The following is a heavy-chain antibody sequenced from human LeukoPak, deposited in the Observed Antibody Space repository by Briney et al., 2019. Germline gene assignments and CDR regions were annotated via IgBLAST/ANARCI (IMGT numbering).Heavy chain of an antibody. D-gene: IGHD5-12*01. CDR2: IFHSGNT. CDR3: VRGPYSSDAGY. J-gene: IGHJ4*02. Sequence: SETLSLTCAVSGGSVSSSDYSWGWIRQPPGKGLEWIGYIFHSGNTYYNPSLKSRVTISVDRSKNQFSLKLHSVTAADTAVYFCVRGPYSSDAGYWGQGTLVIVSS. CDR1: GGSVSSSDYS. V-gene: IGHV4-30-2*01.